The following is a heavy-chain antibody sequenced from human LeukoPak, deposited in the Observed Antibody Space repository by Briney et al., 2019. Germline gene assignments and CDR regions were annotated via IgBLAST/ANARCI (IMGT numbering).Heavy chain of an antibody. CDR2: IDQDGRER. V-gene: IGHV3-7*01. Sequence: AGGSLRLSCAASGFTFNKYWMTWVRRAPGKGLEWVANIDQDGRERFYVDSVKGRFTIFRDNTENSLYLQMNTLTAEDTALYYCVRDRGATGDYWGQGTLVIVSS. CDR1: GFTFNKYW. CDR3: VRDRGATGDY. D-gene: IGHD1-1*01. J-gene: IGHJ4*02.